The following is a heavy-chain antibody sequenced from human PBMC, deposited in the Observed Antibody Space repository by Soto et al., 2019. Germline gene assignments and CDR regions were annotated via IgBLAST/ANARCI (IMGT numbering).Heavy chain of an antibody. CDR3: ARRDCGSGRNCEFGAPAFAY. V-gene: IGHV3-23*01. CDR1: GFTFSNYD. CDR2: VSSSGSST. D-gene: IGHD2-21*01. J-gene: IGHJ4*02. Sequence: EVQLLASGGDLVQPGGSLRLSCAASGFTFSNYDMSWVRQAPGKGLEWVSSVSSSGSSTYYADSVKGRFTISRDNSKNTLYLQMDSLGAADTAVYHGARRDCGSGRNCEFGAPAFAYWGQGNLVTVTS.